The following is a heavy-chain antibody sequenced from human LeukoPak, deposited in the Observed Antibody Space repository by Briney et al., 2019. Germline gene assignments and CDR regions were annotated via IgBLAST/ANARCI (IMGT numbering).Heavy chain of an antibody. D-gene: IGHD3-10*01. CDR1: GYSFTNYW. CDR3: ARLDAAMGRGHTGTHFYYYGMDV. Sequence: GESLKISCKGSGYSFTNYWITWVRQMPGKGLEWMGRIHPSDSYSNYSPSFEGHVTISTDKSVSTAYLQWSSLKASDTAMYCCARLDAAMGRGHTGTHFYYYGMDVWGQGTTVAVSS. V-gene: IGHV5-10-1*01. J-gene: IGHJ6*02. CDR2: IHPSDSYS.